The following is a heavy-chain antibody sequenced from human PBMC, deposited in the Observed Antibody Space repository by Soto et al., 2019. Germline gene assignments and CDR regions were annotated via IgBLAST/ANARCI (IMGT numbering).Heavy chain of an antibody. J-gene: IGHJ1*01. D-gene: IGHD5-18*01. CDR2: IIPIFGTA. CDR1: GGTFSSYA. Sequence: SVKVSCKASGGTFSSYAISCVLQSPGQGLEWMGGIIPIFGTANYAQKFQGRVTVTADESTSTAYMELSSLRSEDTAVYYCAKWGYSYGGRFQHWGQGTLVTVSS. V-gene: IGHV1-69*13. CDR3: AKWGYSYGGRFQH.